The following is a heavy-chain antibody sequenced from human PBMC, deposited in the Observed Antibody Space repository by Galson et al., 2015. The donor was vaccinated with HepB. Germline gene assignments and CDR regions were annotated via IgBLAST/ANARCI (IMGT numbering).Heavy chain of an antibody. J-gene: IGHJ4*02. V-gene: IGHV3-48*01. D-gene: IGHD4-11*01. Sequence: SLRLSCAASGFTFSSYSMNWVRQAPGKGLEWVSYISSSSTIYYAGSVKGRFPISRDNAKNSLYLQMNSLRAEDTAVYYCARMGTTVTTSVNYWGQGTLVTVSS. CDR1: GFTFSSYS. CDR2: ISSSSTI. CDR3: ARMGTTVTTSVNY.